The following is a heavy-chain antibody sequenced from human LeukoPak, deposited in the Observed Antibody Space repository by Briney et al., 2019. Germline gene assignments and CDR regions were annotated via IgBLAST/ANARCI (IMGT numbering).Heavy chain of an antibody. V-gene: IGHV1-2*02. CDR1: RRAWTECC. CDR2: INPNSGGT. Sequence: AARRAWTECCLRWLPYASGQGLEWMGWINPNSGGTNYAQKFQGRVTMTRDTSISTAYMELSRLRSDDTAVYYCARGNIVVVPAANIFGYWGQGTLVTVSS. J-gene: IGHJ4*02. D-gene: IGHD2-2*01. CDR3: ARGNIVVVPAANIFGY.